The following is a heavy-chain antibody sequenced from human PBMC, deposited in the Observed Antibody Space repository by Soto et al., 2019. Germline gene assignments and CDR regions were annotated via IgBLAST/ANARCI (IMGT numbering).Heavy chain of an antibody. CDR3: ARTNYFDS. Sequence: PSETLSLTCSVSGTSISSYYWSWIRQPPGKGLEWIGNIYYSGSTNYNPSPKGRGSISVDTSKNQFSLKLSSVTAADTAVYYCARTNYFDSWGQGTLVTVSS. V-gene: IGHV4-59*01. J-gene: IGHJ4*02. CDR1: GTSISSYY. CDR2: IYYSGST.